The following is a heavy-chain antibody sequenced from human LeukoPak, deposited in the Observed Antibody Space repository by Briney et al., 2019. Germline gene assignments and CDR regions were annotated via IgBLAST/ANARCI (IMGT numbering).Heavy chain of an antibody. CDR1: GFTFSSYG. Sequence: GRSLRLPCAASGFTFSSYGMHWVRQAPGKGLEWVAVIWYDGSNKYYADSVKGRFTISRDNSKNTLYLQMNSLRAEDTAVYYCARDRVGAYCGGDCYPDAFDIWGQGTMVTVSS. J-gene: IGHJ3*02. V-gene: IGHV3-33*01. D-gene: IGHD2-21*02. CDR2: IWYDGSNK. CDR3: ARDRVGAYCGGDCYPDAFDI.